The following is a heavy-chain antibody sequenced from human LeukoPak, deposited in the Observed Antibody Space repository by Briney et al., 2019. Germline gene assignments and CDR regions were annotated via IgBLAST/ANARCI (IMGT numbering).Heavy chain of an antibody. J-gene: IGHJ4*02. CDR1: GSSFARYW. D-gene: IGHD3-22*01. CDR2: IYPGDSHT. CDR3: ARCRIDSSGRYVDY. V-gene: IGHV5-51*01. Sequence: GGSLKISWQGSGSSFARYWIGWARQLPGKGLGWMGIIYPGDSHTRYSPSFQGQVTISADKSISTAYLQWSSLKASDTAMYYCARCRIDSSGRYVDYWGQGTLVTVSS.